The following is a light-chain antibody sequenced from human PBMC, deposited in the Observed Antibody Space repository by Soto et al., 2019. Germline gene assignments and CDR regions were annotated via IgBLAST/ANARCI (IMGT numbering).Light chain of an antibody. Sequence: DLQMTQSPSSLSASVGDRVTITCRASQGISHYLAWYQQRPGQVPKLLIHDANILQSGAPSRFSGSGSGTDFTLTISSLQPEDVATYYCQKYNSAPRTFGQGTKVDIK. J-gene: IGKJ1*01. CDR2: DAN. CDR3: QKYNSAPRT. V-gene: IGKV1-27*01. CDR1: QGISHY.